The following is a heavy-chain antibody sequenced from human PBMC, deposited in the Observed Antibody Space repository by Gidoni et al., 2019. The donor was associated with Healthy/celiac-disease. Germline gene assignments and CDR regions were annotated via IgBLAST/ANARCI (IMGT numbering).Heavy chain of an antibody. CDR2: ISSSSSYI. CDR1: GFTFSSYS. V-gene: IGHV3-21*01. Sequence: EVQLVESGGGLVKPGGSLRLSCAASGFTFSSYSMNWVRQAPGKGLEWVSSISSSSSYIYYADSVKGRFTISRDYAKNSLYLQMNSLRAEDTAVYYCARSVVTANYDAFDIWGQGTMVTVSS. CDR3: ARSVVTANYDAFDI. D-gene: IGHD2-21*02. J-gene: IGHJ3*02.